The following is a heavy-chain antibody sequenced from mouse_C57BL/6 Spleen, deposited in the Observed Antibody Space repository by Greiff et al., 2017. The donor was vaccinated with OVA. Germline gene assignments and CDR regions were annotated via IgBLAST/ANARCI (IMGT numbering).Heavy chain of an antibody. CDR1: GYTFTSYW. CDR2: IDPSDSET. CDR3: ARQGGSSLYYFDY. J-gene: IGHJ2*01. V-gene: IGHV1-52*01. Sequence: VQLQQPGAELVRPGSSVKLSCKASGYTFTSYWMHWVKQRPIQGLEWIGNIDPSDSETHYNQKFKDKATLTVDKSSSTAYMQLSSLTSEDSAVYYGARQGGSSLYYFDYWGQGTTLTVSS. D-gene: IGHD1-1*01.